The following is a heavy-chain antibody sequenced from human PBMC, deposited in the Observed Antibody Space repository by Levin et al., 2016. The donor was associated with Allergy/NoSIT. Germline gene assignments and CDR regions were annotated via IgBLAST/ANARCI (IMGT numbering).Heavy chain of an antibody. V-gene: IGHV3-74*01. CDR1: GFTFIDHW. CDR3: ARGGMYSTDWYDS. J-gene: IGHJ5*01. CDR2: INWDGRNI. D-gene: IGHD6-13*01. Sequence: GGSLRLSCAASGFTFIDHWMHWVRQAPGKGLVWVSRINWDGRNIAYSDSVRGRFTISRDNAKNTVYLQMNSLSAEDTAVYYCARGGMYSTDWYDSWGQGTLVTVSS.